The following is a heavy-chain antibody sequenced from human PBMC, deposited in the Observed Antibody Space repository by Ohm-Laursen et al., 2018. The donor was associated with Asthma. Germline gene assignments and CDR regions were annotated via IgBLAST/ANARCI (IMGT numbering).Heavy chain of an antibody. Sequence: SLRLSCAASGFTFSSYAMHWVRQAPGKGLEWVAVMSYDGSLKYYADSVNGRFTISRDNSKNTLYLQMNSLRAEDTAVYYCARVEGHIDYWGQGTLVTVSS. J-gene: IGHJ4*02. CDR1: GFTFSSYA. CDR3: ARVEGHIDY. V-gene: IGHV3-30-3*01. CDR2: MSYDGSLK.